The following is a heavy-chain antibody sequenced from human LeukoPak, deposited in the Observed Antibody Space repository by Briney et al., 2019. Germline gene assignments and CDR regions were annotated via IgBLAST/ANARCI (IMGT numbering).Heavy chain of an antibody. J-gene: IGHJ4*02. D-gene: IGHD5-18*01. CDR1: GFIFSNYG. V-gene: IGHV3-23*01. CDR2: ISSSGGST. Sequence: GGSLRLSCAASGFIFSNYGMTWVRQAPGKGLEWVSAISSSGGSTYYADSVKGRFTISRDNSQNTLYLQMNSLRAEDTAVYYCARAGYSYGPGIDYWGQGTLVTVSS. CDR3: ARAGYSYGPGIDY.